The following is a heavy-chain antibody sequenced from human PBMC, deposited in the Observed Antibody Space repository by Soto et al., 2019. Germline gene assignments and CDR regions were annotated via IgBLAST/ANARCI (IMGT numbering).Heavy chain of an antibody. D-gene: IGHD1-26*01. CDR1: GFTFRNYA. Sequence: EVQLLESGGGLVQPGGSLRLSCAASGFTFRNYAMSWVRQAPGKGLEWVSTISGSGSTYYADSVKGRFTISRDNSKNTLYLQINSLRAEDTAVYYSAKGPSYKSYWYFDLWGRGTLVTLSS. J-gene: IGHJ2*01. CDR2: ISGSGST. V-gene: IGHV3-23*01. CDR3: AKGPSYKSYWYFDL.